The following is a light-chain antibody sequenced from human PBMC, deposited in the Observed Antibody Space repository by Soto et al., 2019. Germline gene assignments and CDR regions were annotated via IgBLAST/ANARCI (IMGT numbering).Light chain of an antibody. V-gene: IGLV1-44*01. Sequence: QSVLTQPPSASGTPGRRVTISCSGSSSNIGTNTVNWYKQVPGTAPRLLIHSNSQRPSGVPDRFSGSKSGTSTSLAISGLQSEDEADYYCAAWDDSLNGFVFGPGTKVTVL. CDR3: AAWDDSLNGFV. J-gene: IGLJ1*01. CDR2: SNS. CDR1: SSNIGTNT.